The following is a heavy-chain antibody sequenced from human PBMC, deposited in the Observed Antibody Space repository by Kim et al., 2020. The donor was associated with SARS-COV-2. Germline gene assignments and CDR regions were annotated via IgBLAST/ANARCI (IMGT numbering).Heavy chain of an antibody. Sequence: ASVKGRLTNSRDDSKSIAYLQMNSLKTEDTAVYYCTREIGRLYYYYGMDVWGQGTTVTVSS. D-gene: IGHD6-19*01. V-gene: IGHV3-49*02. CDR3: TREIGRLYYYYGMDV. J-gene: IGHJ6*02.